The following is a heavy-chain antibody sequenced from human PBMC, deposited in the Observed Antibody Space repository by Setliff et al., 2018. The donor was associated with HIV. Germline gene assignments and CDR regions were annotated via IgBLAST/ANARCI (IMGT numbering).Heavy chain of an antibody. J-gene: IGHJ4*02. D-gene: IGHD3-9*01. V-gene: IGHV2-70*04. CDR2: IDRDDNK. CDR3: ARMRYFDWIMIDY. Sequence: PTQTLTLTCTFSGFSLNTPGMRVSWIRQPPGKALEWLARIDRDDNKFYSTSLKTRLTISKDTSKNQVVLTMTNMDPVDTATYYCARMRYFDWIMIDYWGQGTLVTVSS. CDR1: GFSLNTPGMR.